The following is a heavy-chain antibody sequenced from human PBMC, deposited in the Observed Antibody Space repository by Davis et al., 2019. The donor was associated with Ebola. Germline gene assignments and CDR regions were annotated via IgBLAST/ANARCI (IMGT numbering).Heavy chain of an antibody. D-gene: IGHD3-10*01. J-gene: IGHJ4*02. CDR1: GYSFTHYS. Sequence: ASVKVSCKASGYSFTHYSFSWVRQAPGQGLGWMGLINPSIGNTSLAQKFQGRVTLTRDTSTSTVHMDLSSLKSEDTAIYYCASGEFVDFWGQGTLVTVSS. CDR3: ASGEFVDF. V-gene: IGHV1-46*01. CDR2: INPSIGNT.